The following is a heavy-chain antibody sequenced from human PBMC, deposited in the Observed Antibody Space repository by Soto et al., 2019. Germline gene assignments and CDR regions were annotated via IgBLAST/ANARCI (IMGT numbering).Heavy chain of an antibody. Sequence: SETLSLTCTVSGGSISSGDYYWSWIRQPPGKGLEWIGYIYYSGSTYYNPSLKSRVTISVDTSKNQFSLKLSSVTAADTAVYYCARDGPPGWFDPGGQGTLVTVSS. CDR3: ARDGPPGWFDP. V-gene: IGHV4-30-4*01. CDR2: IYYSGST. CDR1: GGSISSGDYY. J-gene: IGHJ5*02. D-gene: IGHD3-10*01.